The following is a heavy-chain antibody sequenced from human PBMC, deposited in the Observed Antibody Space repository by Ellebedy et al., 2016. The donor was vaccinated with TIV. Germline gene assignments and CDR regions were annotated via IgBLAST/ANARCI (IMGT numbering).Heavy chain of an antibody. CDR1: GFTFSSYW. J-gene: IGHJ4*02. CDR2: ASRSGGTT. V-gene: IGHV3-23*01. D-gene: IGHD6-13*01. Sequence: GESLKISCAASGFTFSSYWMIWVRQAPGRGLEWVAYASRSGGTTYYADSVKGRFTISKDNSRNTLYLQMNNLRAEDTATYYCATPASTTSWYGYWGQGTLVTVSS. CDR3: ATPASTTSWYGY.